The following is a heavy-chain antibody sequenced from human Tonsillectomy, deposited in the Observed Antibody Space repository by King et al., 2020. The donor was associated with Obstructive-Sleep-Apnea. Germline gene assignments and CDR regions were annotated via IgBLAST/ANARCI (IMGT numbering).Heavy chain of an antibody. V-gene: IGHV1-24*01. D-gene: IGHD1-26*01. CDR2: FDPEDDKT. J-gene: IGHJ4*02. Sequence: QLVQSGAEVKKPGASVKVSCKVSGYTLTELSMHWVRQAPGKGLEWMGGFDPEDDKTIYAQNFQGRVTMTEDTFRDTAYMELSSLRSEDTAVYYCAPSSGGSIYYTPFHYWGQGTLVTVSS. CDR3: APSSGGSIYYTPFHY. CDR1: GYTLTELS.